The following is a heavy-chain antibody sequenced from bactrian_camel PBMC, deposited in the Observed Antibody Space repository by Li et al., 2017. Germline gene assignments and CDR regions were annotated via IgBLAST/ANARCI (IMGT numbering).Heavy chain of an antibody. CDR3: TAVSGY. Sequence: HVQLVESGGGSAQAGGSLKLSCVASGYAFSICAMAWYRQAPGQERELVSAISRSVRTTYADSVKGRFNISRVNAKNTMYLQMNSLEPEDAAMYYCTAVSGYWGQGTQVTVS. V-gene: IGHV3S53*01. J-gene: IGHJ6*01. CDR1: GYAFSICA. CDR2: ISRSVRT.